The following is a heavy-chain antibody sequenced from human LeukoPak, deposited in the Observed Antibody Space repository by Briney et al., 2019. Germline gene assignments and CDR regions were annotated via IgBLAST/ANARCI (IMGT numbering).Heavy chain of an antibody. V-gene: IGHV3-21*01. CDR3: ARDQCSGGSCYCDF. D-gene: IGHD2-15*01. J-gene: IGHJ4*02. CDR2: ISSSSSYI. Sequence: GGSLRLSCAASGFTFSNYSMNWVRQAPGKGLEWVSSISSSSSYIYYADSVKGRFTISRDNSKSTLYLQMNSLRAEDTAVYYCARDQCSGGSCYCDFWGQGTLVTVSS. CDR1: GFTFSNYS.